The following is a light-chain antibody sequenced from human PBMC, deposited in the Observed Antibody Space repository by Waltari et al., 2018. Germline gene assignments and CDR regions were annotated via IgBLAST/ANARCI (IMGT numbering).Light chain of an antibody. V-gene: IGLV4-69*01. CDR3: ETGGHGTWV. Sequence: QLVLTQSPSASASLAASVKLTCTLNSGPRSHIIAWPPQRPVRGPRYLMKVNSDGTHSKGDDIPDRFSGSSSGAERYLTISSLQSEDEADYYCETGGHGTWVFGGGTKLTVL. CDR2: VNSDGTH. CDR1: SGPRSHI. J-gene: IGLJ3*02.